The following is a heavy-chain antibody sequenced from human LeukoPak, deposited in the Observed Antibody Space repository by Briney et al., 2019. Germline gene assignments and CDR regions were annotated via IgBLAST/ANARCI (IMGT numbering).Heavy chain of an antibody. CDR1: GYSFTNYW. V-gene: IGHV1-8*02. CDR3: ARGPYIVVVPAAISYAFDI. D-gene: IGHD2-2*01. CDR2: MNPNSGNT. J-gene: IGHJ3*02. Sequence: GESLKISGKGSGYSFTNYWIGWVRQATGQGLEWMGWMNPNSGNTGYAQKFQGRVTMTRNTSISTAYMELSSLRSEDTAVYYCARGPYIVVVPAAISYAFDIWGQGTMVTVSS.